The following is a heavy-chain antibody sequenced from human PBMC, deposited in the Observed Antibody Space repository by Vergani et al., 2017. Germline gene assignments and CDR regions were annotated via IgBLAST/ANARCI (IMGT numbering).Heavy chain of an antibody. D-gene: IGHD5-18*01. CDR2: IYYSGST. CDR3: ARGGLYSYGFPYYYYGMDV. CDR1: GGSISSYY. Sequence: QVQLQESGPGLVKPSQTLSLTCTVSGGSISSYYWSWIRQPPGKGLEWIGYIYYSGSTNYNPSLKSRVTISVDTSKNQFSLKLSSVTAADTAVYYCARGGLYSYGFPYYYYGMDVWGQGTTVTVSS. J-gene: IGHJ6*02. V-gene: IGHV4-59*12.